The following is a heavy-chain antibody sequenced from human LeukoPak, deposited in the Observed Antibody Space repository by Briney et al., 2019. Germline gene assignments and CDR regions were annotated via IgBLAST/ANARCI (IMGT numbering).Heavy chain of an antibody. CDR3: ARDGSVTRYCSSTSCYLGY. D-gene: IGHD2-2*01. CDR2: TNPNSGGT. Sequence: ASVKVSCKASGYTFTGYYMHWVRQAPGQGLEWMGWTNPNSGGTNCAQKFQGRVTMTRDTSISTAYMELNRLRSDDTAVYYCARDGSVTRYCSSTSCYLGYWGQGTLVTVSS. V-gene: IGHV1-2*02. CDR1: GYTFTGYY. J-gene: IGHJ4*02.